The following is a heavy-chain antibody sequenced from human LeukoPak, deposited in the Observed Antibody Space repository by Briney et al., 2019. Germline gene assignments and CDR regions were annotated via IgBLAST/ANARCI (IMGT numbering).Heavy chain of an antibody. CDR3: ARIPSYYYDSSGYPYYFDY. J-gene: IGHJ4*02. V-gene: IGHV1-2*02. D-gene: IGHD3-22*01. CDR1: GYTFTGYY. CDR2: INPNSCGT. Sequence: ASVTVSCTASGYTFTGYYTHWVRQAPGQGLEWMGWINPNSCGTNYAQKFQGRVTMTRDTSISTAYMELSRLRSDDTAVYYCARIPSYYYDSSGYPYYFDYWGQGTLVTVSS.